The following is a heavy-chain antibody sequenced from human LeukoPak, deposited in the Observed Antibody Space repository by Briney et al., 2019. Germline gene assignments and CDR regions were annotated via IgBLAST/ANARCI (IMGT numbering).Heavy chain of an antibody. J-gene: IGHJ4*02. CDR3: AKREEWEPRV. D-gene: IGHD1-26*01. V-gene: IGHV3-20*04. Sequence: VRPGGTLRLSCVATGFPSVDYGMSWSRQAPGKGLECVSGINWNGGSIGYADSVEGRFTISRDNSENTLYLQINRWRGEHTAVYYCAKREEWEPRVGDQETLVTLSS. CDR2: INWNGGSI. CDR1: GFPSVDYG.